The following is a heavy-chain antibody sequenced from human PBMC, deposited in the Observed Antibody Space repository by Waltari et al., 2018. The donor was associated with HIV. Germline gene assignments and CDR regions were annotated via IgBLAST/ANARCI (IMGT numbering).Heavy chain of an antibody. CDR2: IYYRGNT. CDR3: ARGRSSTYYRLDD. CDR1: GDSISPSGSY. D-gene: IGHD6-13*01. J-gene: IGHJ4*02. V-gene: IGHV4-31*03. Sequence: QVQLLESGPGLVRPSETLSLACTVSGDSISPSGSYWTWIRQPPGEGLAWIGYIYYRGNTYYNPSLESRLTISLDTSRNQFTLRLNSVTAADTAIYYCARGRSSTYYRLDDWGQGTLVTVSS.